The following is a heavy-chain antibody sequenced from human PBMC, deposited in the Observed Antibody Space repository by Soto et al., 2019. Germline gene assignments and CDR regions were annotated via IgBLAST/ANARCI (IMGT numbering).Heavy chain of an antibody. CDR3: ARRTSSWSFDY. CDR1: GFTFSSYA. CDR2: LSGSGGST. J-gene: IGHJ4*02. V-gene: IGHV3-23*01. Sequence: EVQLLESGGGLVQPGGSLRLSCAASGFTFSSYAMSWVRQAPGKGLEWVSALSGSGGSTYYADSVKGRFTFSRDNSKNTLSLQMNSLRAEDTAVYYCARRTSSWSFDYWGQGTLGTVSS. D-gene: IGHD6-13*01.